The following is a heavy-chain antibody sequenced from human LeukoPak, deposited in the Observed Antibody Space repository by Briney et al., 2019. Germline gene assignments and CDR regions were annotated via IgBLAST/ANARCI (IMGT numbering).Heavy chain of an antibody. CDR2: IYYSRST. CDR3: ARLFYYDSSGSLDY. J-gene: IGHJ4*02. CDR1: GGSISSYY. Sequence: SETLSLTCTVSGGSISSYYWSWIRQPPGKGLEWIGYIYYSRSTNYNPSLKSRVTISVDTSKNQFSLKLSSVTAADTAVYYCARLFYYDSSGSLDYWGQGTLVTVSS. V-gene: IGHV4-59*08. D-gene: IGHD3-22*01.